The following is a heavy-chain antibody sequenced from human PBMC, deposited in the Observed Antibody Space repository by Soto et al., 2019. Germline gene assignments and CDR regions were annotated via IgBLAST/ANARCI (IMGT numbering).Heavy chain of an antibody. D-gene: IGHD3-10*01. CDR2: ISYDGSNK. J-gene: IGHJ4*02. Sequence: GGSLRLSCAASGFTFSSYAMHWVRQAPGKGLEWVAVISYDGSNKYYADSVKGRFTISRDNSKNTLYLQMNSLRAEDTAVYYCAKQRAGYGSGSDTFYFDFWGQGTLVTVS. CDR1: GFTFSSYA. CDR3: AKQRAGYGSGSDTFYFDF. V-gene: IGHV3-30-3*02.